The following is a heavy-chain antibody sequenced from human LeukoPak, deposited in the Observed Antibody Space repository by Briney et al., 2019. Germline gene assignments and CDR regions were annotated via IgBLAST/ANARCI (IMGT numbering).Heavy chain of an antibody. D-gene: IGHD1-26*01. CDR3: ARLAPIVGATLREFDY. CDR2: IYPGDSDT. Sequence: LGESLKISCKGSGYSFTSYWIGWVRQMPGKGLEWMGIIYPGDSDTRYSPSFQGQVTISADKSISTAYLQWSSLKASDTAMYYCARLAPIVGATLREFDYWGQGTLVTVSS. CDR1: GYSFTSYW. J-gene: IGHJ4*02. V-gene: IGHV5-51*01.